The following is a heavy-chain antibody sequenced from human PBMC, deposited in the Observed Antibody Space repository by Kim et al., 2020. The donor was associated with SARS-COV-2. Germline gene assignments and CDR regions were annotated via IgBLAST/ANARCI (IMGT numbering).Heavy chain of an antibody. D-gene: IGHD6-13*01. CDR2: ISSTTNYT. CDR1: GFTFSDYY. J-gene: IGHJ5*02. Sequence: GGSLRLSCAASGFTFSDYYMSWIRQAPGKGLEWVSYISSTTNYTRYADSVKGRFAISRDNAKNSLYLQMNSLRAEDTAMYYCARVALGSSSWYWFDPWGQGTLVTVSS. V-gene: IGHV3-11*05. CDR3: ARVALGSSSWYWFDP.